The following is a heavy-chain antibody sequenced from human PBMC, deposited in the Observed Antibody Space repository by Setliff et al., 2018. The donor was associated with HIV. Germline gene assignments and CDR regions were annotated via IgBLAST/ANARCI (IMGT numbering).Heavy chain of an antibody. CDR3: ARVLIGGRDIVVGAHDY. V-gene: IGHV1-18*01. D-gene: IGHD2-15*01. Sequence: AASVKVSCKASGYTFRNQGLSWVRQAPGQGPEWMGWISVDSGDSYYGQKFQDRVIMTADTSTNTAYMELRSLRSDDSAIYYCARVLIGGRDIVVGAHDYWGQGTLVTVSS. J-gene: IGHJ4*02. CDR1: GYTFRNQG. CDR2: ISVDSGDS.